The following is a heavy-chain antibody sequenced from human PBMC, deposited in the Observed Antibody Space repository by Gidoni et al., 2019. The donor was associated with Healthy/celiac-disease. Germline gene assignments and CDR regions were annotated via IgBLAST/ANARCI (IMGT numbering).Heavy chain of an antibody. J-gene: IGHJ5*02. Sequence: QVQLQESGPGLVKPSATLSLPCTVSGGSISSYYWSWIRQPPGKGLEWIGYIYYSGSTNYNPSLKSRVTISVDTSKNQFSLKLSSVTAADTAVYYCASSPGYGDYVGWFDPWGQGTLVTVSS. CDR1: GGSISSYY. V-gene: IGHV4-59*01. D-gene: IGHD4-17*01. CDR2: IYYSGST. CDR3: ASSPGYGDYVGWFDP.